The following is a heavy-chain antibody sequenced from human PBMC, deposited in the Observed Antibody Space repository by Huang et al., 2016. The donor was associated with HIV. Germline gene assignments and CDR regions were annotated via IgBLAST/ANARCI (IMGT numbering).Heavy chain of an antibody. CDR3: ARENIAPYYCDY. CDR2: IIPTCEAT. D-gene: IGHD2-21*01. Sequence: QVQLVQSGAEVKRPGSSVKVSCKASGGTFRRYGISGVRQAPGQGLEWIGVIIPTCEATNYAQKFKGRVTSSADESTTTAYMELSSLRSEDTAIYYCARENIAPYYCDYWGQGTLVTVAS. CDR1: GGTFRRYG. J-gene: IGHJ4*02. V-gene: IGHV1-69*13.